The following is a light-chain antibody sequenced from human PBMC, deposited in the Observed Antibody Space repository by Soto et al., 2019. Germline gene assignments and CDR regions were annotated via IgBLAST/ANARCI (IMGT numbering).Light chain of an antibody. CDR1: QSISSW. CDR2: KAY. Sequence: DIQMTQSTSTLSASVGARVTITCRASQSISSWLAWYQQKPGKAPKLLIYKAYSLESGVPSRFSGSGSGTEFTLTISSLQPDDFATYYCQQYNSYPSFGGGTKVEIK. V-gene: IGKV1-5*03. CDR3: QQYNSYPS. J-gene: IGKJ4*01.